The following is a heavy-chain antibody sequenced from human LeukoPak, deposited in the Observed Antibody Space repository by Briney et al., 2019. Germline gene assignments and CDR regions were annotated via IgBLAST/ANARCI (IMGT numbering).Heavy chain of an antibody. J-gene: IGHJ3*02. CDR1: GFTFSSYE. Sequence: GGSLRLSCAASGFTFSSYEMNWVRQAPGKGLEWVSYISSSGSTIYYADSVKGRFTISRDNAKNSLYLQMNSLRAEDTAVYYCARVGNCGGDCYSHDAFDIWGQGTMVTVSS. CDR2: ISSSGSTI. CDR3: ARVGNCGGDCYSHDAFDI. V-gene: IGHV3-48*03. D-gene: IGHD2-21*02.